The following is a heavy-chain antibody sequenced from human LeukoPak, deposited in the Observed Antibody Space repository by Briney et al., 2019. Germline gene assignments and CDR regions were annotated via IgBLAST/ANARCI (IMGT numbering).Heavy chain of an antibody. CDR3: ARNPPRYFN. CDR2: IGNSAGYT. CDR1: GFTFSTFA. D-gene: IGHD1-26*01. V-gene: IGHV3-23*01. Sequence: PGGSLRLSCAASGFTFSTFAMSWVRQAPGKGLEWVSTIGNSAGYTYYADSVKGRFTISRDNSKNTLYLQMNSLRAEDTAVYYCARNPPRYFNWGQGTLVTVSS. J-gene: IGHJ4*02.